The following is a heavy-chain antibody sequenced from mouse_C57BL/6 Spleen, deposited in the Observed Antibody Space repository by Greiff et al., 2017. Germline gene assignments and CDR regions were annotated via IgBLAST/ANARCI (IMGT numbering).Heavy chain of an antibody. D-gene: IGHD2-3*01. CDR1: GYTFTDYN. Sequence: VHVKQSGPELVKPGASVKIPCKASGYTFTDYNMDWVKQSHGKSLEWIGDINPNNGGTIYNQKFKGKATLTVDKSSSTAYMELRSLTSEDTAVYYCARREGLLRYAMDYWGQGTSVTVSS. V-gene: IGHV1-18*01. CDR2: INPNNGGT. CDR3: ARREGLLRYAMDY. J-gene: IGHJ4*01.